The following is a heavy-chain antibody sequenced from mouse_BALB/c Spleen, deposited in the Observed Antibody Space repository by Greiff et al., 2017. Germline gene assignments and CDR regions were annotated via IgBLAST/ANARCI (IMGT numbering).Heavy chain of an antibody. CDR2: ISSGSSTI. V-gene: IGHV5-17*02. J-gene: IGHJ2*01. CDR1: GFTFSSFG. Sequence: DVKLVESGGGLVQPGGSRKLSCAASGFTFSSFGMHWVRQAPEKGLEWVAYISSGSSTIYYADTVKGRFTISRDNPKNTLFLQMTSLRSEDTAMYYCASSNYFDYWGQGTTLTVSS. CDR3: ASSNYFDY.